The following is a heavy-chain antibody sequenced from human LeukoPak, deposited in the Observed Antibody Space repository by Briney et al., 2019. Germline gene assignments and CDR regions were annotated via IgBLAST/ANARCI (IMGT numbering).Heavy chain of an antibody. CDR3: AKVTVYDFWSGYYNATRDY. CDR2: ISSSSSYI. V-gene: IGHV3-21*04. Sequence: PGGSLRLSCAASGFTFSSYSMNWVRQAPGKGLEWVSSISSSSSYIYYADSVKGRFTISRDNSKNTLYLQMNSLRAEDTAVYYCAKVTVYDFWSGYYNATRDYWGQGTLVTVSS. CDR1: GFTFSSYS. J-gene: IGHJ4*02. D-gene: IGHD3-3*01.